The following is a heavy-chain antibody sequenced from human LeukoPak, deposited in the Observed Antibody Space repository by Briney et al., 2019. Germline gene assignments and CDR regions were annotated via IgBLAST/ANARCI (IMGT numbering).Heavy chain of an antibody. Sequence: GGSLRLSCAASGFSFSSYGMHWVRRAPGKGLEWISAISASGGGTHYADSVKGRFTISRDNPKNTLYLQLNSLGVEDTAVYYCAKDREYNWNYGPFDYWGQGTLVTVSS. CDR2: ISASGGGT. CDR3: AKDREYNWNYGPFDY. CDR1: GFSFSSYG. V-gene: IGHV3-23*01. D-gene: IGHD1-7*01. J-gene: IGHJ4*02.